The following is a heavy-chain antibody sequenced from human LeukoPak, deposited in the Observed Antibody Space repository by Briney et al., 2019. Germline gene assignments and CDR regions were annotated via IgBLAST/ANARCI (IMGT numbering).Heavy chain of an antibody. Sequence: PGGSLRLSCAASGFTFSSYWMSWVRQAPGKGLEWVANIKQYGSEKYYVDSVKGRFTISRDNAKNSLYLQMNSLRAEDTAVYYCARASGYCSSTSCYYYFDYWGQGTLVTVSS. CDR1: GFTFSSYW. J-gene: IGHJ4*02. CDR2: IKQYGSEK. V-gene: IGHV3-7*01. D-gene: IGHD2-2*01. CDR3: ARASGYCSSTSCYYYFDY.